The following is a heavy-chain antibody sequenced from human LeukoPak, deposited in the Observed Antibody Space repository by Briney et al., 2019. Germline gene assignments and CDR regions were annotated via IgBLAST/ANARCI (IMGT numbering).Heavy chain of an antibody. V-gene: IGHV4-39*07. J-gene: IGHJ4*02. CDR3: ARIWPPLVGAKGLDY. CDR2: IYYSGST. CDR1: GGSISSNSYY. Sequence: PSETLSLTCTVSGGSISSNSYYWGWIRQPPGKGLEWIGSIYYSGSTYYNPSLKSRVTISVDTSKNQFSLKLSSVTAADTAVYYCARIWPPLVGAKGLDYWGQGTLVTVSS. D-gene: IGHD1-26*01.